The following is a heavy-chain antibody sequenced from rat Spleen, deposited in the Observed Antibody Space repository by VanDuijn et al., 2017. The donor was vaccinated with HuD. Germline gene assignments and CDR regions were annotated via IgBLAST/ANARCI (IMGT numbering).Heavy chain of an antibody. CDR3: ARHPDYSNYFDY. D-gene: IGHD1-1*01. V-gene: IGHV5-29*01. CDR1: GFTFSNYD. CDR2: ISSDGRRN. J-gene: IGHJ2*01. Sequence: EVQLVESGGGLVQPGRSLKLSCAASGFTFSNYDMAWIRQAPTKGLEWVATISSDGRRNYYRDSVKGRFTVSRDNAKSTLYLQMDSLRSEDTATYYCARHPDYSNYFDYWGQGVMVTVSS.